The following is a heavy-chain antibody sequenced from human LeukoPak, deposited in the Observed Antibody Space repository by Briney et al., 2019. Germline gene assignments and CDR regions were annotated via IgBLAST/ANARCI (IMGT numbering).Heavy chain of an antibody. CDR2: IDYNEIT. D-gene: IGHD3-22*01. V-gene: IGHV4-39*07. CDR1: GGSISSSNYY. Sequence: ASETLSLTCTVSGGSISSSNYYWGWIRQPPGKGLEWIGNIDYNEITYYNPSLKSRVTISVDTSKTQLSLKLNSVTAADTAVYYCARDRAYYYDSSGYHGAFDIWDQGTLVTVSS. J-gene: IGHJ3*02. CDR3: ARDRAYYYDSSGYHGAFDI.